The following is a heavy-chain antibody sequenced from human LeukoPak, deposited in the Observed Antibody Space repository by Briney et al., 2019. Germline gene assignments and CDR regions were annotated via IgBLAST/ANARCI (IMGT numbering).Heavy chain of an antibody. Sequence: GGSLRLSCAASGFTFSDYTMNWVRQAPGKGLEWVSSVDRSSSYIYYAESVKGRFTIPRDTPKSSLYLQMNSLRAEDTAVYYCARGIWSGYYSYYYYMDVWGKGTTVTVSS. CDR1: GFTFSDYT. J-gene: IGHJ6*03. CDR2: VDRSSSYI. CDR3: ARGIWSGYYSYYYYMDV. V-gene: IGHV3-21*01. D-gene: IGHD3-3*01.